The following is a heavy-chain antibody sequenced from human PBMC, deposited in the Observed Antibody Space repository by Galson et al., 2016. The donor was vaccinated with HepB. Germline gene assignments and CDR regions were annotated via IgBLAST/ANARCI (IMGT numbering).Heavy chain of an antibody. CDR2: ISGSGLGT. Sequence: SLRLSCAASGFTFSDYAMSWVRQAPGKGLEWVSAISGSGLGTHYADSVWGRLTISRDNSENTLYLQMSGLRAEDTAVYFCAKERPAMAQALSMNYYGMDVWGKGTTVTVSS. V-gene: IGHV3-23*01. D-gene: IGHD3-22*01. J-gene: IGHJ6*04. CDR3: AKERPAMAQALSMNYYGMDV. CDR1: GFTFSDYA.